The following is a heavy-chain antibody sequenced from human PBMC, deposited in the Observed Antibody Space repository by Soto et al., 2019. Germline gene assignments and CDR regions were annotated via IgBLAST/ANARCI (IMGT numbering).Heavy chain of an antibody. CDR3: AKDQWFDDRGGGGAFDI. J-gene: IGHJ3*02. CDR1: GFTFSSYA. CDR2: ISGSGGST. D-gene: IGHD3-10*01. Sequence: HPGGSLRLSCAASGFTFSSYAMSWVRQAPGKGLEWASAISGSGGSTYYADSVKGRFTISRDNSKNTLYLQMNSLRAEDTAVYYFAKDQWFDDRGGGGAFDIWGQGTMVTVSS. V-gene: IGHV3-23*01.